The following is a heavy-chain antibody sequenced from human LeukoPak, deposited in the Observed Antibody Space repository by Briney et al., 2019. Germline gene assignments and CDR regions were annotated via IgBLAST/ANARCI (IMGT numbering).Heavy chain of an antibody. V-gene: IGHV3-11*04. J-gene: IGHJ5*01. CDR3: AKEGAYPIITYDS. CDR2: ISSSGSTK. Sequence: PGGSLTLSCAASGFTFSDYYMSWLRQAPGKGLEGVSYISSSGSTKYYADSVKGRFSISRDNAKNSLYLQMDSLRAEDTAVYYCAKEGAYPIITYDSWGQGALVTVSS. CDR1: GFTFSDYY. D-gene: IGHD3-10*01.